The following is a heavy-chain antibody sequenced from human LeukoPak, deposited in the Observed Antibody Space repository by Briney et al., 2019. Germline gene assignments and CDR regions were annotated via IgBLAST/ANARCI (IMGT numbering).Heavy chain of an antibody. CDR2: ISKDGSTS. CDR1: GFTFSNHW. D-gene: IGHD3-22*01. Sequence: GGSLRLSCEASGFTFSNHWMHWVRQAPGKGLVWVSVISKDGSTSIYADSVRGRLTISRDNAKNTLYLQMNSLRVEDTSVYYCARDYYMGIVDQWGQGTRVTASS. CDR3: ARDYYMGIVDQ. J-gene: IGHJ5*02. V-gene: IGHV3-74*01.